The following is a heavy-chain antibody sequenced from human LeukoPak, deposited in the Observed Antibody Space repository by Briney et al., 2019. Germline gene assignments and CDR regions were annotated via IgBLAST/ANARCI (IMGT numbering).Heavy chain of an antibody. CDR2: ISGSGGST. CDR1: GFTFNSHS. D-gene: IGHD4-11*01. J-gene: IGHJ4*02. Sequence: GGSLRLSFAASGFTFNSHSMTWVRQAPGKGLEWVSDISGSGGSTYYADSVKGRFTISRDNSKSTLFLQMNSLRAEDTAMYSCERGLPPLMKYFFDYWGQGTLVTVSS. CDR3: ERGLPPLMKYFFDY. V-gene: IGHV3-23*01.